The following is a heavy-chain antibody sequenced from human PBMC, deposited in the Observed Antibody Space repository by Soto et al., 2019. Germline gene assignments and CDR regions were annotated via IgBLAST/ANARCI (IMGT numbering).Heavy chain of an antibody. CDR2: IKSNTDGGTA. CDR1: GLNLSHPW. D-gene: IGHD3-9*01. J-gene: IGHJ4*02. CDR3: TTGIYYDILTGYHNVAY. V-gene: IGHV3-15*01. Sequence: EVQLEESGGGLGKPGGSLRLSCAASGLNLSHPWMTWVRQAAGKGLEWVGRIKSNTDGGTADYAAPVKGRFTISRDDSKNTVYLQMNSLKTEDTAVYYCTTGIYYDILTGYHNVAYWDQGTLVTVSS.